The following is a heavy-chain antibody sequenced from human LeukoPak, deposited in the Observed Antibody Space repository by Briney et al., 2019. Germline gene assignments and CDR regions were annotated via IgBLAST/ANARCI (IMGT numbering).Heavy chain of an antibody. V-gene: IGHV4-59*01. Sequence: PSETLSLTCTVSGGSISSYYWSWIRQPPGMGLEWIGYIYYSGSTNYNPSLKSRVTLSVDTSKNQFSLKLSSVTAADTAVYYCARGGGSGYSYGWGQGTLVTVSS. CDR2: IYYSGST. D-gene: IGHD5-18*01. CDR1: GGSISSYY. J-gene: IGHJ4*02. CDR3: ARGGGSGYSYG.